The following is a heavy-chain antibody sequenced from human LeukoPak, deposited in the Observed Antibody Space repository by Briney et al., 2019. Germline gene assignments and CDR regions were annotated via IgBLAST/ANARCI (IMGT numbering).Heavy chain of an antibody. D-gene: IGHD6-19*01. CDR2: IGGDGEMT. V-gene: IGHV3-23*01. J-gene: IGHJ4*02. CDR1: GFAFSSYA. CDR3: AKTVAGEN. Sequence: PGGSLRLSCAASGFAFSSYAMNWVRQAPGKGLYWVSTIGGDGEMTYYTDSVKGRFTISRDNSKNTLYLQMNSLRAEDTAVYYCAKTVAGENWGQGTLVTVSS.